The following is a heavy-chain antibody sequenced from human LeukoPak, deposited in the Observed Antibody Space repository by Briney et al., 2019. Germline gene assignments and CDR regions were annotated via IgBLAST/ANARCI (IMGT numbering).Heavy chain of an antibody. D-gene: IGHD3-10*01. CDR3: ARDREEGSYYYYGMDV. V-gene: IGHV1-46*01. J-gene: IGHJ6*02. Sequence: VASVKVSCKASGYTFPSYYMHWVRQAPGQGLEWMGIINPSGGSTSYAQKFQGRVTMTRDTSTSTVYMELSSLRSEDTAVYYCARDREEGSYYYYGMDVWGQGTTVTVSS. CDR1: GYTFPSYY. CDR2: INPSGGST.